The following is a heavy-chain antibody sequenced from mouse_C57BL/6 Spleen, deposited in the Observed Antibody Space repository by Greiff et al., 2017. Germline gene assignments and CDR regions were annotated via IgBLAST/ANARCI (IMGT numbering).Heavy chain of an antibody. V-gene: IGHV1-26*01. CDR2: INPNNGGT. J-gene: IGHJ2*01. CDR3: ARGGTWVYFDY. CDR1: GYTFTAYY. D-gene: IGHD3-3*01. Sequence: VQLQESGPELVKPGASVKISCKASGYTFTAYYMNWVKQSHGQSLEWIGDINPNNGGTSYNQKFKGKDTLTVDKSSSTAYMELRSLTSEDSAVYYCARGGTWVYFDYWGQGTTLTVSS.